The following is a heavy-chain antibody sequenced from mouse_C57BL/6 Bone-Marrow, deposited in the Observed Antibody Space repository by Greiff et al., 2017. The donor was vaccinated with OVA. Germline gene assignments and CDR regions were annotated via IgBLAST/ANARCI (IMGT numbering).Heavy chain of an antibody. CDR2: ISSGSSTI. CDR3: ARDGYYDIDY. J-gene: IGHJ2*01. Sequence: EVMLVESGGGLVKPGGSLKLSCAASGFTFSDYGMHWVRQAPEKGLEWVAYISSGSSTIYYADTVKGRFTISRDNAKNTLFLQMTSLRSEDTAMYYCARDGYYDIDYWGQGTTLTVSS. CDR1: GFTFSDYG. V-gene: IGHV5-17*01. D-gene: IGHD2-3*01.